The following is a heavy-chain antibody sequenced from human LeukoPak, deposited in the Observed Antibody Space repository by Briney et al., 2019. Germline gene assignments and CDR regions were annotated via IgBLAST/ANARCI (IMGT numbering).Heavy chain of an antibody. CDR3: AKGPGRGRWLS. Sequence: PGGTLRLSCAASRFTFSSYGMSWVRQAPGKGLEWVSAISGSGDTTYYADSVKGRFTISRDNSKNTLYLQMNSLRAEDTAVYYCAKGPGRGRWLSWGQGTLVTVSS. CDR2: ISGSGDTT. CDR1: RFTFSSYG. J-gene: IGHJ5*02. V-gene: IGHV3-23*01. D-gene: IGHD6-19*01.